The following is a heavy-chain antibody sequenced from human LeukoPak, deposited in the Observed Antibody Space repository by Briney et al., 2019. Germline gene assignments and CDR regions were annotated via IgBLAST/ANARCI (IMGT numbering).Heavy chain of an antibody. CDR3: AKDPTYYYDSSGFNWFDP. J-gene: IGHJ5*02. V-gene: IGHV3-23*01. CDR1: GFTFSSYA. Sequence: GGSLRLSCAASGFTFSSYAMSWVRQAPGKGLEWVSGIYGSGGSTYYADSVKGRFTISGDNSKNTLYLQMNSLRAEDTAVYYCAKDPTYYYDSSGFNWFDPWGQGTLVTVSS. CDR2: IYGSGGST. D-gene: IGHD3-22*01.